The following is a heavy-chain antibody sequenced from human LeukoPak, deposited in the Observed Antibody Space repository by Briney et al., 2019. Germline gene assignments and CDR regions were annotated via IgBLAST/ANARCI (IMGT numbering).Heavy chain of an antibody. D-gene: IGHD2-2*01. Sequence: GGSLRLSCAVSGFTCSDYWMNWVRQAPGKGLEWVASIRQDGSEKTYLDSVKGRFTISRDNTKNSLFLQMNSLRAEDTAVYYCARDLREYCSSTSCPNWYFDLWGRGTLVTVSS. CDR2: IRQDGSEK. CDR3: ARDLREYCSSTSCPNWYFDL. J-gene: IGHJ2*01. V-gene: IGHV3-7*01. CDR1: GFTCSDYW.